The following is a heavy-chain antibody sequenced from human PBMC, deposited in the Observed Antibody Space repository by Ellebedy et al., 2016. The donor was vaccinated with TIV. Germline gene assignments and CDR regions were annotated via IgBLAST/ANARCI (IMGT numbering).Heavy chain of an antibody. CDR1: GGSISSYY. J-gene: IGHJ6*02. Sequence: SETLSLTXTVSGGSISSYYWSWIRQPPGKGLEWIGYIYYSGSTNYNPSLKSRVTISVDTSKNQFSLKLSSVTAADTAVYYCARSLVGGIATSYYYGMDVWGQGTTVTVSS. V-gene: IGHV4-59*01. CDR3: ARSLVGGIATSYYYGMDV. CDR2: IYYSGST. D-gene: IGHD6-13*01.